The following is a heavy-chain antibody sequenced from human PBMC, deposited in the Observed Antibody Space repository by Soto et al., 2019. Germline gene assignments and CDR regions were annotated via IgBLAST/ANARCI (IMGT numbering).Heavy chain of an antibody. CDR3: ARGTAGERFLEWLDFNYYYMDV. CDR2: IYYRGST. V-gene: IGHV4-59*01. D-gene: IGHD3-3*01. Sequence: QVQLQESGPGLVKPSETLSLTCTVSGGSISSYYWSWIRQPPGKGLEWIGYIYYRGSTNYNPSLNSRATISVDTSKNQFTLQLRSVTAADTAVYYCARGTAGERFLEWLDFNYYYMDVWGKGTTVTVSS. CDR1: GGSISSYY. J-gene: IGHJ6*03.